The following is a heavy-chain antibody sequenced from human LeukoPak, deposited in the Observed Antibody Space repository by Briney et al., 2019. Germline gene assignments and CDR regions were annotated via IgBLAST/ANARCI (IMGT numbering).Heavy chain of an antibody. V-gene: IGHV3-48*04. CDR3: VRAREMDV. CDR2: SSLGSTTV. Sequence: GGSLRLSCPGPGFPFINYKLNWVGQVPGRGLEWLSFSSLGSTTVYYADSVKGRFTISRDDARNSLFLHMTSLRAEDTAVYYCVRAREMDVWGKGTTVTVSS. D-gene: IGHD1-26*01. J-gene: IGHJ6*04. CDR1: GFPFINYK.